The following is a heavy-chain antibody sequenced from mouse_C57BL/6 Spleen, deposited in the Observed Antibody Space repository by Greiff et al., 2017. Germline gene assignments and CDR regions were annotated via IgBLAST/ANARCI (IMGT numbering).Heavy chain of an antibody. J-gene: IGHJ4*01. CDR3: ARRGTGYAMDY. CDR2: INPSTGGT. D-gene: IGHD4-1*01. Sequence: VHVKQSGPELVKPGASVKISCKASGYSFTGYYMNWVKQSPEKSLEWIGEINPSTGGTTYNQKFKAKATLTVDKSSSTAYMQLKSLTSEDSAVYYCARRGTGYAMDYWGQGTSVTVSS. V-gene: IGHV1-42*01. CDR1: GYSFTGYY.